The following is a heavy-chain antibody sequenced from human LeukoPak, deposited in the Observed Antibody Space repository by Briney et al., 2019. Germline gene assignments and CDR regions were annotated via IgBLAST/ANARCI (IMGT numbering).Heavy chain of an antibody. CDR2: IYSSGNT. CDR3: ARRYTASPGERFDY. CDR1: GGSISTYY. D-gene: IGHD2-2*02. V-gene: IGHV4-59*08. J-gene: IGHJ4*02. Sequence: SETLSLTCTVSGGSISTYYWTWIRQSPGKGLEWIGYIYSSGNTNYNPSLSSRVTISLDTSRNQFSLMLRSLTAADTAVYYCARRYTASPGERFDYWGQGILVTVSS.